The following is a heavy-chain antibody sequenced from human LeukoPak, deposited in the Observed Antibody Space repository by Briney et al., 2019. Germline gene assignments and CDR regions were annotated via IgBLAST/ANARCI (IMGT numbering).Heavy chain of an antibody. J-gene: IGHJ4*02. CDR2: ITSTSTYI. CDR1: GFTFSIYS. V-gene: IGHV3-21*01. D-gene: IGHD3-16*01. CDR3: GRAFPPLRTASAGDL. Sequence: GGSLRLSCAASGFTFSIYSMNWVRQAPGKGLEWVSSITSTSTYIYYADSVKGRFTVSRDNAMNSVFLQMNSLGVDDTAVYYCGRAFPPLRTASAGDLWGQGTLVTVSS.